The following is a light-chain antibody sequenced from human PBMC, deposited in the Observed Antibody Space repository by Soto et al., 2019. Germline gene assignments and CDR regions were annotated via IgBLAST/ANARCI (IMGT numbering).Light chain of an antibody. CDR3: QQYNNWWT. J-gene: IGKJ1*01. CDR2: GAS. V-gene: IGKV3D-15*01. Sequence: EILLTQSPGTLSLSPGERATLSCRASQSVSSRYLAWYQQKRGQPPRLLIYGASTRATGIPDRFSGSGSGTEFTLTISSLQFDDYAVYYCQQYNNWWTFGQGTKVDIK. CDR1: QSVSSRY.